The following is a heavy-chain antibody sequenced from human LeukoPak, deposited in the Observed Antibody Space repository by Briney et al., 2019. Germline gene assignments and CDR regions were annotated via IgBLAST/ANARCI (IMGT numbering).Heavy chain of an antibody. CDR3: AREHDSSGYKHFDY. V-gene: IGHV3-30-3*01. Sequence: GRSLRLSCAASGFTFSSYAMHWVRQAPGKGLEWVAVISYDGSNKYYADSVKGRFTISRDNSKNTLYLQMNSLRAEDTAVYYCAREHDSSGYKHFDYWGQGTLVTVSS. CDR2: ISYDGSNK. D-gene: IGHD3-22*01. J-gene: IGHJ4*02. CDR1: GFTFSSYA.